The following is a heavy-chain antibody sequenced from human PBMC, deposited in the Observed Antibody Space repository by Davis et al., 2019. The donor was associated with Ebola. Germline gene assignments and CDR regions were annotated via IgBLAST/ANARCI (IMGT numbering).Heavy chain of an antibody. J-gene: IGHJ6*03. Sequence: GGSLRLSCAASGFTFSSYEMNWVRQAPGKGLEWVSYVSSSGSTIYYADSVKGRFTISRDNAKNSLYLQMNSLRAEDTAVYYCGGYLSYYYYMDVWGKGTTVTVSS. CDR1: GFTFSSYE. D-gene: IGHD5-18*01. CDR2: VSSSGSTI. V-gene: IGHV3-48*03. CDR3: GGYLSYYYYMDV.